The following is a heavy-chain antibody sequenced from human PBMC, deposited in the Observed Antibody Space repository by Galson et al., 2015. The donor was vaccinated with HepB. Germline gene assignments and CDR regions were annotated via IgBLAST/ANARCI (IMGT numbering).Heavy chain of an antibody. Sequence: ATLSLTCAVYGGSFSDFYRSWLRQPPGRGLEWIGEINHRGITNHNPSLKSRVTISVDRSKNQFYLKLTSVTAADPAVYYCARSINGKYAFDMWGRGTMVTVSS. CDR3: ARSINGKYAFDM. CDR2: INHRGIT. CDR1: GGSFSDFY. V-gene: IGHV4-34*01. J-gene: IGHJ3*02. D-gene: IGHD5-12*01.